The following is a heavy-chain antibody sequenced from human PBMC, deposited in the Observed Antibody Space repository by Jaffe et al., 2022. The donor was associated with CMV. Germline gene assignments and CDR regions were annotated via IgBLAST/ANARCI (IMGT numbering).Heavy chain of an antibody. J-gene: IGHJ4*02. V-gene: IGHV4-39*01. Sequence: QLQLQESGPGLVKPSETLSLTCTVSGGSISSSSYYWGWIRQPPGKGLEWIGSIYYSGSTYYNPSLKSRVTISVDTSKNQFSLKLSSVTAADTAVYYCARRTYYYDSSGYASFDYWGQGTLVTVSS. D-gene: IGHD3-22*01. CDR2: IYYSGST. CDR1: GGSISSSSYY. CDR3: ARRTYYYDSSGYASFDY.